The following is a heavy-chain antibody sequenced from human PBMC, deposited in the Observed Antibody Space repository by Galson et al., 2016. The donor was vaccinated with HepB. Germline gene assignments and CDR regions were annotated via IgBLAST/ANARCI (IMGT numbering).Heavy chain of an antibody. CDR3: ASTWGY. CDR1: GRSVSRGSYY. J-gene: IGHJ4*02. Sequence: TLSLTCTVSGRSVSRGSYYWGWIRQPPGKGLEWIGSANYSGNTYYNTTLKSRVTISIDASKNQVSLKLTSVTVADTAEYYFASTWGYWGQGTLVTVSS. V-gene: IGHV4-39*07. D-gene: IGHD7-27*01. CDR2: ANYSGNT.